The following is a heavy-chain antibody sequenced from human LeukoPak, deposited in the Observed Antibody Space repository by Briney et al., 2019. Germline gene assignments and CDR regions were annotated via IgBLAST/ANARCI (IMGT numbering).Heavy chain of an antibody. CDR3: ARGGRNYGGFDP. CDR1: GYTFTSYY. CDR2: INPSGGST. J-gene: IGHJ5*02. D-gene: IGHD4-17*01. Sequence: GASVKVSCKASGYTFTSYYMHWVRQAPGQGLEWMGIINPSGGSTSYAQKFQGRVTMTGDTSTSTVYMELSSLRSEDTAAYYCARGGRNYGGFDPWGQGTLVTVSS. V-gene: IGHV1-46*01.